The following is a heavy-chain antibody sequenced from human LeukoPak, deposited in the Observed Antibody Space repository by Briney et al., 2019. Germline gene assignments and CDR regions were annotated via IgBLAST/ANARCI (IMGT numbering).Heavy chain of an antibody. CDR2: ISSSSSYT. V-gene: IGHV3-21*05. J-gene: IGHJ4*02. D-gene: IGHD5-12*01. Sequence: GGSLRLSCAASGFTFSSYSMSWIRQAPGKGLEWVSYISSSSSYTNYADSVKGRFTISRDNAKNSLYLQMNSLRAEDTAVYYCARDAEYSGYDYPSDYWSQGTLVTVSS. CDR3: ARDAEYSGYDYPSDY. CDR1: GFTFSSYS.